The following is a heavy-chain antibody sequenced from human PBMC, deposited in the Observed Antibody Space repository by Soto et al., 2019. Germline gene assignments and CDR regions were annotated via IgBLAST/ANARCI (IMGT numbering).Heavy chain of an antibody. CDR3: ARVSGYYLPDY. CDR2: INAGNGNT. D-gene: IGHD5-12*01. Sequence: ASVKVSCKASGYTITNYAMYWVRQAPGQRLEWMGWINAGNGNTKYSQKFQGRVTITRDTSASTAYMELSSLRSEDTAVYYCARVSGYYLPDYWGQGTLVTVSS. J-gene: IGHJ4*02. CDR1: GYTITNYA. V-gene: IGHV1-3*01.